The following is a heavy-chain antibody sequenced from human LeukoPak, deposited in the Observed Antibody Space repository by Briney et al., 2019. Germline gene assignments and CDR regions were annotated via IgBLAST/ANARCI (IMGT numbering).Heavy chain of an antibody. V-gene: IGHV3-30*07. J-gene: IGHJ1*01. D-gene: IGHD4-23*01. Sequence: GKSLRLSCVASGFTFSTSAMHWVRQAPGKGLEWVAIISDDGSNKGYADSVKGRFTISRDNAKNSLYLQMNSLRAEDTAVYYCVPQYYGGNLFQHWGQGTLVTVSP. CDR2: ISDDGSNK. CDR3: VPQYYGGNLFQH. CDR1: GFTFSTSA.